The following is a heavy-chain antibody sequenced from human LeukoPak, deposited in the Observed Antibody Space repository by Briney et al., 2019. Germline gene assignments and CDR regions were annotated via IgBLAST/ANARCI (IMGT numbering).Heavy chain of an antibody. Sequence: GGSLRLSCAASGFTFSNAWMSWVRQAPGKGLEWVGRIKSKTDGGTTDYAAPVKGRFTISRDDSKNTLYLQMNSLKTEDTAVYYCANEYSSSWLHYYYGMDVWGQGTTVTVSS. CDR3: ANEYSSSWLHYYYGMDV. CDR2: IKSKTDGGTT. J-gene: IGHJ6*02. CDR1: GFTFSNAW. D-gene: IGHD6-13*01. V-gene: IGHV3-15*01.